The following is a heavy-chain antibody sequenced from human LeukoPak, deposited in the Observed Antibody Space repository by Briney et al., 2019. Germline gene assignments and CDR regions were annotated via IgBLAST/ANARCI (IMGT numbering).Heavy chain of an antibody. V-gene: IGHV3-23*01. CDR1: GFNFRNAW. D-gene: IGHD3-22*01. J-gene: IGHJ4*02. Sequence: GGSLRLSCTASGFNFRNAWMCWVRQAPGKGLEWVSAISGSGGSTYYADSVKGRFTISRDNSKNTLYLQMNSLRAEDTAVYYCAKVSGSSGSCFDYWGQGTLVTVSS. CDR3: AKVSGSSGSCFDY. CDR2: ISGSGGST.